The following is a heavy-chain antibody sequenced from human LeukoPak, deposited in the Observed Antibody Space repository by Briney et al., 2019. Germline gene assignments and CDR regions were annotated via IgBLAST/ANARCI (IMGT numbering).Heavy chain of an antibody. V-gene: IGHV3-73*01. D-gene: IGHD2-15*01. CDR2: IRDKANSYAT. CDR3: PPWDCTPPGCYPLNS. CDR1: GFTFSGSA. Sequence: GGSLRLSCAASGFTFSGSAIHWVRQASGKGLEWVGRIRDKANSYATAYIASVKGRFTISRDDSKNTAYLQMSSLKTEDTAVYYFPPWDCTPPGCYPLNSGGQGPLAAAPS. J-gene: IGHJ4*02.